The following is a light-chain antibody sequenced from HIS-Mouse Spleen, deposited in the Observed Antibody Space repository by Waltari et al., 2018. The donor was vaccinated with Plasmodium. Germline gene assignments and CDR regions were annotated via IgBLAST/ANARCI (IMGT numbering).Light chain of an antibody. CDR2: AAS. J-gene: IGKJ2*01. CDR1: PGIISY. Sequence: AIWMTQYPSLLSASTVDRFTISCRMSPGIISYLAWYQQKPGKAPELLVYAASTLQSGVPSRFSGSGSGTDFTLTISCLQSEDFATYYCQQYYSFPYTFGQGTKLEIK. CDR3: QQYYSFPYT. V-gene: IGKV1D-8*02.